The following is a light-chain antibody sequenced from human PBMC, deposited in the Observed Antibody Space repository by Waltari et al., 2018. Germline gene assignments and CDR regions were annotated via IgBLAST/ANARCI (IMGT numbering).Light chain of an antibody. CDR1: TSNIGAGHD. CDR2: GNN. V-gene: IGLV1-40*01. J-gene: IGLJ2*01. CDR3: QSFDNMLSGGVV. Sequence: QSVLTQPPSVSGTPGQRVTISCSGSTSNIGAGHDVHWYQHLPGTAPKLLIYGNNNRPSGAPDRFSGANSGTSASLAITGLQADDEADYFCQSFDNMLSGGVVFGGGTKLAVL.